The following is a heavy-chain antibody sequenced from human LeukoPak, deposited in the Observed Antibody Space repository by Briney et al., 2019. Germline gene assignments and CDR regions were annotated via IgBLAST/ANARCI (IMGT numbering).Heavy chain of an antibody. CDR1: GGSISSSSYY. J-gene: IGHJ5*02. D-gene: IGHD6-19*01. Sequence: SETLSLTCTVSGGSISSSSYYWSWIRQPAGKGLEWIGRIYTSGSTNYNPSLKSRVTMSVDTSKNQFSLKLSSVTAADTAVYYCARDNGYSSGWYWFDPWGQGTLVTVSS. CDR2: IYTSGST. V-gene: IGHV4-61*02. CDR3: ARDNGYSSGWYWFDP.